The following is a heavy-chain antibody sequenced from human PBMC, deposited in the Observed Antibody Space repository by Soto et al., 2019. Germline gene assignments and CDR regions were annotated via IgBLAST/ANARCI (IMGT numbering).Heavy chain of an antibody. V-gene: IGHV1-69*13. CDR3: ARDFVVVAATPLSRYYYYGMDV. CDR1: GGTFSSYA. D-gene: IGHD2-15*01. Sequence: SVKVSCKASGGTFSSYAISWVRQAPGQGLEWMGGIIPIFGTANYAQKFQGRVAITADESTSTAYMELSSLRSEDTAVYYCARDFVVVAATPLSRYYYYGMDVWGQGTTVTVSS. CDR2: IIPIFGTA. J-gene: IGHJ6*02.